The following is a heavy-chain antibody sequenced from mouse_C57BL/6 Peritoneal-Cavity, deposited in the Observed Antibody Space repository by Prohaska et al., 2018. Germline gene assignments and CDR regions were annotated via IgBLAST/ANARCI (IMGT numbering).Heavy chain of an antibody. CDR1: GIDFSRYW. J-gene: IGHJ2*01. CDR2: INTDSSTI. V-gene: IGHV4-1*01. CDR3: ARTLPESFDY. D-gene: IGHD1-1*01. Sequence: EVKLLQSGGGLVQPGGSLKLSCAASGIDFSRYWMSWVRRAPGKGLEWIGEINTDSSTINYAPSLKDKCIIYRDNAKNTLYLKMSKVRSEDTALYYCARTLPESFDYWGQGTTLTVSS.